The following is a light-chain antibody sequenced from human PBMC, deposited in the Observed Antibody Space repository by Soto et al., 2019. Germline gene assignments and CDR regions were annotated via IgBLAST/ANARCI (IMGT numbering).Light chain of an antibody. Sequence: EIVMTLSLATLSLSPGERATVSCTASPSVSSNLAWYQQKPGQAPRPLIYGASSRAPGFPPSFSGSGSGTDSTLTIRSLESEDFAIYYCQQRYSCLRAFGPRTKADI. V-gene: IGKV3-15*01. CDR1: PSVSSN. CDR2: GAS. J-gene: IGKJ1*01. CDR3: QQRYSCLRA.